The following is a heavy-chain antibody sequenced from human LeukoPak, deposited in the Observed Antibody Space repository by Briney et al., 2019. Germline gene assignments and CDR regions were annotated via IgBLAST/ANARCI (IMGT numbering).Heavy chain of an antibody. CDR1: GYSIRSGYY. J-gene: IGHJ3*02. Sequence: SSETLSLTCTVSGYSIRSGYYWGWIRQPPGKGLEWIGSIYHSGSTYYNPSLKSRVTISVDTSKNQFSLKLSSVTAADTAVYYCALTQNSSGWAGAFDIWGQGTMVTVSS. V-gene: IGHV4-38-2*02. CDR2: IYHSGST. D-gene: IGHD6-19*01. CDR3: ALTQNSSGWAGAFDI.